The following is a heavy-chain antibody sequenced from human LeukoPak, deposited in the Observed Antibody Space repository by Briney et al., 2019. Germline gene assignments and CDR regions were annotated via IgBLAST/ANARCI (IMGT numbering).Heavy chain of an antibody. CDR3: ARLTYYGSGVDP. Sequence: SSETLSLTCAVYGGSFSGYYWSWIRQPPGKGLEWIGEINHSGSTNYNPSLKSRATISVDTSKNQFSLKLSSVTAADTAVYYCARLTYYGSGVDPWGQGTLVTVSS. V-gene: IGHV4-34*01. J-gene: IGHJ5*02. CDR2: INHSGST. CDR1: GGSFSGYY. D-gene: IGHD3-10*01.